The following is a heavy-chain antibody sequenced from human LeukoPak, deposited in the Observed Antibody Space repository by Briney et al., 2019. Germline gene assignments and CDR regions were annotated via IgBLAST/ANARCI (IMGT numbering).Heavy chain of an antibody. CDR3: ARRGVGSQLLDY. CDR1: GYSFATYW. D-gene: IGHD2-2*01. J-gene: IGHJ4*02. Sequence: GESLKISCKGYGYSFATYWIAWVRQMPGKGLEWMGIIYPGNSDTSYSPSFQGQVTISADKSINTAYLQWSSLKAADSATYYCARRGVGSQLLDYWGQGTLVTVSS. V-gene: IGHV5-51*01. CDR2: IYPGNSDT.